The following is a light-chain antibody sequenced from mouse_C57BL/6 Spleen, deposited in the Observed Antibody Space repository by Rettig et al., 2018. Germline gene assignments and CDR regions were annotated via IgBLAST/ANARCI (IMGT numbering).Light chain of an antibody. V-gene: IGKV5-48*01. CDR1: QSIGTS. CDR2: YAS. CDR3: QQSNSWPFT. J-gene: IGKJ4*01. Sequence: DILLTQSPAILSVSPGERVSFSCRASQSIGTSIHWYQQRTNGSPRLLIKYASESISGIPSRFSGSGSGTDFTLSINSVESEDIADYYCQQSNSWPFTFGSGT.